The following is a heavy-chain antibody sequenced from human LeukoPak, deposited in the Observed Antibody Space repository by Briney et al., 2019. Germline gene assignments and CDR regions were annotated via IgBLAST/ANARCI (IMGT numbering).Heavy chain of an antibody. CDR3: ARDEVTRYCSGGSCYSYKWFDP. D-gene: IGHD2-15*01. CDR1: GGSITSYY. J-gene: IGHJ5*02. CDR2: IYYSGST. Sequence: SETLSLTCTVSGGSITSYYWNWIRQPPGKGLEWIGYIYYSGSTNYNPSLKSRVTISVDTSKNHFSLKLSSVTAADTAVYYCARDEVTRYCSGGSCYSYKWFDPWGQGTLVTVSS. V-gene: IGHV4-59*12.